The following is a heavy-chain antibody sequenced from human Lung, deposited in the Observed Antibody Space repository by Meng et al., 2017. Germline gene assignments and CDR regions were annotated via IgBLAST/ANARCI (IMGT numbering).Heavy chain of an antibody. CDR2: IYNSGST. CDR3: ARGQKGYFDL. J-gene: IGHJ2*01. Sequence: QVHLQESGPSMVNPSQTLSLTCTVSGGSISSSNYYWSWIRQPPGKGLEWSGHIYNSGSTYYNPSLKSRITISVDTSKNQFSLKLSSVTAADTAVYYCARGQKGYFDLWGRGTLVTVSS. CDR1: GGSISSSNYY. V-gene: IGHV4-30-4*01.